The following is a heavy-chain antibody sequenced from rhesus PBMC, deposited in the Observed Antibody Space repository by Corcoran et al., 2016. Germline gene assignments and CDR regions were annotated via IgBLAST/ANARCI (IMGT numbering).Heavy chain of an antibody. CDR1: GFPFVVYA. V-gene: IGHV3S16*01. CDR3: TRDKSAAGTNGLDS. CDR2: ISSARTYI. D-gene: IGHD6-31*01. Sequence: EVQLVESGGGLLQPGGSLGLSCAPLGFPFVVYALSWVRRPPGKGREGVSFISSARTYIYYANSVKGRLTITRDNAKNSRSLKMKSLRAEDTAVYYCTRDKSAAGTNGLDSWGQGVVVTVSS. J-gene: IGHJ6*01.